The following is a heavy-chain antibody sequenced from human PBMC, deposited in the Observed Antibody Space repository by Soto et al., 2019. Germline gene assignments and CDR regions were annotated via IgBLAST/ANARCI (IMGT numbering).Heavy chain of an antibody. D-gene: IGHD3-10*01. CDR3: ARGPNLSLWFWELY. V-gene: IGHV4-59*01. CDR2: IYYSGST. CDR1: GGSISSYY. J-gene: IGHJ4*02. Sequence: QVQLQESGPGLVKPSETLSLTCTVSGGSISSYYWRWIRQPPGKGLEWIGYIYYSGSTNYNPSLKGRVTNSADPYKIRFSLNLSSVTAADRAVYYCARGPNLSLWFWELYWGQGTLVTVSS.